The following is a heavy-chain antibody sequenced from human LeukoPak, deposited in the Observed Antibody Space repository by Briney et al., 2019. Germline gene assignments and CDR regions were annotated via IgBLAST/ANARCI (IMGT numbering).Heavy chain of an antibody. CDR1: GGSISSSSYY. V-gene: IGHV4-39*01. Sequence: SETLSLTCTVSGGSISSSSYYWGWIRQPPGKGLEWIGSIYYSGSTYYNPSLKSRVTISVDTSKNQFSLKLSSVTAADTAVYYCARPMQDVTGFDYWGQGTLVTVSS. CDR2: IYYSGST. D-gene: IGHD2/OR15-2a*01. J-gene: IGHJ4*02. CDR3: ARPMQDVTGFDY.